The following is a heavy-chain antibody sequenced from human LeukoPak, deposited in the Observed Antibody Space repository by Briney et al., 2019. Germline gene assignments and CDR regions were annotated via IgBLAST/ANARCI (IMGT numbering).Heavy chain of an antibody. D-gene: IGHD2-21*02. CDR3: AKDKSVVVTAVDY. CDR2: ISWNSGSI. CDR1: GFTFDDYA. J-gene: IGHJ4*02. V-gene: IGHV3-9*01. Sequence: GRSLRLSCAASGFTFDDYAMHWVRQAPGKGLEWVSGISWNSGSISYADSVKGRFTISRDNAKNSLYLQMNSLRAEDTALYYCAKDKSVVVTAVDYWGQGTLVTVSS.